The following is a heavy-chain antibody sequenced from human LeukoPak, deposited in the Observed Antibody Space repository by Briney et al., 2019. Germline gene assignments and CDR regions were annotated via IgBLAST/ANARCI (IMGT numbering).Heavy chain of an antibody. CDR3: AKDNKRYSYDY. V-gene: IGHV3-30*18. J-gene: IGHJ4*02. CDR2: ISDDGNKK. Sequence: PGRSLRLSCAASGFTVRSCGMHWVRQAPGKGLEWVAVISDDGNKKYYADSVKGRFTISRDSSKNTLYLQMNSLRVEDTAVYYCAKDNKRYSYDYWGQGTLVTVSS. CDR1: GFTVRSCG. D-gene: IGHD5-18*01.